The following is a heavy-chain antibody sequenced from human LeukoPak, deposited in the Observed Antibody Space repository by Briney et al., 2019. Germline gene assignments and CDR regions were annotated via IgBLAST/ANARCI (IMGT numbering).Heavy chain of an antibody. CDR3: ARSAYDIMTGYLTTGDY. CDR1: GGSFSGYY. D-gene: IGHD3-9*01. Sequence: SETLSLTCAVCGGSFSGYYWNWIRQAPGKGREGMGEINHSRSNNYNPSLNSRVTISVDTSKNQFSLKLRSVTAADTAVYYCARSAYDIMTGYLTTGDYWGQGTLVTVSS. J-gene: IGHJ4*02. CDR2: INHSRSN. V-gene: IGHV4-34*01.